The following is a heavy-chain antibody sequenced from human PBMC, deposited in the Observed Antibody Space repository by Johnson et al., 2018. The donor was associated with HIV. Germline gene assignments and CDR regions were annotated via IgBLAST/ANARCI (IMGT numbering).Heavy chain of an antibody. CDR2: ISYDGSNK. J-gene: IGHJ3*02. CDR1: GFTFISYA. CDR3: ARNGGTVTSDAFDI. Sequence: VQLVESGGGVVQSGRSLRLSCAASGFTFISYAMHWVRQAPGKGLEWVAVISYDGSNKYYADSVKGRFTISRDNSKNTLYLQMNSLRAEDTAVYYCARNGGTVTSDAFDIWGQGTMVTVSS. D-gene: IGHD4-17*01. V-gene: IGHV3-30-3*01.